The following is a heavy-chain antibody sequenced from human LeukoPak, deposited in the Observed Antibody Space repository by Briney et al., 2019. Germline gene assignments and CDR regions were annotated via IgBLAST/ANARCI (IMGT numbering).Heavy chain of an antibody. V-gene: IGHV3-21*01. CDR3: ARGRITIFGVAPVAAFDI. CDR2: ISSSSSYI. D-gene: IGHD3-3*01. Sequence: GSLRLSCAASGFTFSSYSMNWVRQAPGKGLEWVSSISSSSSYIYYADSVKGRFTISRDNAKNSLYLQMNSLRAEDTAVYYCARGRITIFGVAPVAAFDIWGQGTMVTVSS. CDR1: GFTFSSYS. J-gene: IGHJ3*02.